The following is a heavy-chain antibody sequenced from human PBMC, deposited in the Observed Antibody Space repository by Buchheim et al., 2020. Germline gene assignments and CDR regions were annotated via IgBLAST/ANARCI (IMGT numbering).Heavy chain of an antibody. CDR3: ARHAAGTTPLDY. J-gene: IGHJ4*02. CDR2: ISGNGGLS. Sequence: EVHLVESGGGLVQPGGSLRLSCAASGFTFGDDWMHWVRQAPGKGLVWLSLISGNGGLSVYADSVKGRFTISRDNAKNTVYLQMNSLRADDTAVYFCARHAAGTTPLDYWGQGTL. CDR1: GFTFGDDW. V-gene: IGHV3-74*01. D-gene: IGHD1-1*01.